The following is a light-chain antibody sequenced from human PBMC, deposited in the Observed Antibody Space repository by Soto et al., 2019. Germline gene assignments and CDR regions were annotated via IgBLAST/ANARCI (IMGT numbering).Light chain of an antibody. CDR3: GSYPSNSALMV. CDR1: SSDIGGYNY. J-gene: IGLJ3*02. V-gene: IGLV2-14*03. CDR2: EVT. Sequence: QSALTQPASVSGSPGQSITISCTGTSSDIGGYNYVSWYQQLPDTAPKLMIYEVTNRPAGVSTRFSGSKSGNTASLTISGRQAEDEADYYCGSYPSNSALMVFGGGTQLTV.